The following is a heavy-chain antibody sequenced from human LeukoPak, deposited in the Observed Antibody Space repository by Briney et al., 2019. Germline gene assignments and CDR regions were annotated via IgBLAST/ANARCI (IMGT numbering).Heavy chain of an antibody. CDR2: IRDDGSNK. V-gene: IGHV3-30*02. CDR3: AKDPNYYDSSGYYSEFDY. D-gene: IGHD3-22*01. CDR1: GFTFSSYG. Sequence: GGSLRLSCAASGFTFSSYGMHWVRQAPGKGLEWVAFIRDDGSNKYYADSVKGRFTISRDNSKNTLYLQMNSLRAEDTAVYYCAKDPNYYDSSGYYSEFDYWGQGTLVTVSS. J-gene: IGHJ4*02.